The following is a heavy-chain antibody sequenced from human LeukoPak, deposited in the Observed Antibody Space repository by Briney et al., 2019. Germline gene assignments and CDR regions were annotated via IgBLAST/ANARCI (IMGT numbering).Heavy chain of an antibody. CDR1: GHTFIGDY. J-gene: IGHJ4*02. D-gene: IGHD3-22*01. CDR3: ARVRGRRQYYDISGYLDN. CDR2: INPNSGGT. V-gene: IGHV1-2*02. Sequence: GASVKVSCKASGHTFIGDYVHWVRQAPGQGLEWLGWINPNSGGTDYAQKFQGRVTMTRDTSISTAYMELRRLRSDDTAVYYCARVRGRRQYYDISGYLDNRGQGTLVTVSS.